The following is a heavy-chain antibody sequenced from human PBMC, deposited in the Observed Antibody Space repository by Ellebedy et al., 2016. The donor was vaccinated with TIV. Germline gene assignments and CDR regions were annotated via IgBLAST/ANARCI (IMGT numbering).Heavy chain of an antibody. V-gene: IGHV3-21*01. D-gene: IGHD2-15*01. CDR1: GFTFSDYS. J-gene: IGHJ4*02. CDR3: SRGGGCGGGTCYYPDF. Sequence: GESLKISCAASGFTFSDYSMNLVRQAPGKGLEWVSSISTISSYADSVRGRFTITRDNAKNTLYLQMNSLRAEDTAVYYCSRGGGCGGGTCYYPDFWGQGTLVTVSS. CDR2: ISTISSY.